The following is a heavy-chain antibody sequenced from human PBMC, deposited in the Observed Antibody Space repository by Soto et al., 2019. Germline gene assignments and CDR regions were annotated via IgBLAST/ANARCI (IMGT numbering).Heavy chain of an antibody. Sequence: VSVKVSCKASGYTFTGYYMHWVRQAPGQGLEWMGWINPNSGGTNYAQKFQGRVTMTRDTSISTAYMELSRLRSDDTAVYYCARESLEFSYGMDVWGQGTTVTVSS. CDR3: ARESLEFSYGMDV. J-gene: IGHJ6*02. V-gene: IGHV1-2*02. CDR1: GYTFTGYY. CDR2: INPNSGGT.